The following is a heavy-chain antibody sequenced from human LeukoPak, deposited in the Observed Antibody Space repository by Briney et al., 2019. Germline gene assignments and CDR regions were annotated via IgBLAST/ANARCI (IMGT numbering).Heavy chain of an antibody. CDR2: INSDGSST. J-gene: IGHJ3*02. Sequence: PGGSLRLSCAASGFTFSSYWMHWVRQAPGKGLVLVSRINSDGSSTSYADSVKGRFTISRDNAKNTLYLQMNSLRADDTAVYYCARVLYDSSGFNAFDIWGQGTMVTVSS. CDR1: GFTFSSYW. CDR3: ARVLYDSSGFNAFDI. D-gene: IGHD3-22*01. V-gene: IGHV3-74*01.